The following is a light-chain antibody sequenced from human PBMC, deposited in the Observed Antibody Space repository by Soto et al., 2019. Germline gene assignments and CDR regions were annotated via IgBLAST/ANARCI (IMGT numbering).Light chain of an antibody. CDR3: AAWDDSLDGVV. CDR1: SSNIGSNT. J-gene: IGLJ3*02. Sequence: QLVLTQPPSASGTPGQRVTMSCSGSSSNIGSNTVNRYQQLPGTAPKLLISNNNERPSGVPDRFSGSKSGASASLAISGLQSEDEADYYCAAWDDSLDGVVFGGGTKLTVL. V-gene: IGLV1-44*01. CDR2: NNN.